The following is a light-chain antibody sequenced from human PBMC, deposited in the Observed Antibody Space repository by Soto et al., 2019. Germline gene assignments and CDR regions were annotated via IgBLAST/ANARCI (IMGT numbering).Light chain of an antibody. CDR1: QTPRTC. CDR2: ATS. CDR3: QQPPHT. Sequence: DIQLNQSPSSLSASVGDRVTITGRASQTPRTCINWYQQKPGKAPRLLSSATSTLQSGVLSRFSGRDSGADFTLTINNLHPEDFATYYGQQPPHTFGTGTKVEIK. J-gene: IGKJ4*01. V-gene: IGKV1-39*01.